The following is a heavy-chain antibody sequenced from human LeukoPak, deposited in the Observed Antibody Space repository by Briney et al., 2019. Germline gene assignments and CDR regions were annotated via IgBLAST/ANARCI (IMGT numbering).Heavy chain of an antibody. V-gene: IGHV4-34*01. J-gene: IGHJ5*02. CDR1: GGSFSVYY. Sequence: SETLSLTCAVYGGSFSVYYWSWIRQPPGKGLEWIGEINHSGSTNYNPSLKSRVTISVDTSKNQFSLKLSSVTAADTAVYYCARGSVVVAATPVLYWFDPWGQGTLVTVSS. CDR2: INHSGST. D-gene: IGHD2-15*01. CDR3: ARGSVVVAATPVLYWFDP.